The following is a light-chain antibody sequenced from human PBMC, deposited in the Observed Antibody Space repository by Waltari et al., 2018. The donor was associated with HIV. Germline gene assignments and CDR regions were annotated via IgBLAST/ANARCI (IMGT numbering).Light chain of an antibody. CDR2: DVS. V-gene: IGLV2-11*01. J-gene: IGLJ2*01. CDR3: CSYAGSYTLV. CDR1: SSDVGGYNY. Sequence: QSALTQPRSVSGSPGQSVTISCTGTSSDVGGYNYVSWYQHHPGKAPKLMIYDVSKRPSGVPDRVSGAKSGNTASLTISGLQAEDEADDYGCSYAGSYTLVFGGGTTLTVL.